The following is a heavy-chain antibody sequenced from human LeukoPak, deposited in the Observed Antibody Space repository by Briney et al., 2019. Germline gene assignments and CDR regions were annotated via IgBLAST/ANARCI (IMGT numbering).Heavy chain of an antibody. D-gene: IGHD3-9*01. CDR2: IFFSGTT. CDR1: SVSLTNYY. J-gene: IGHJ4*02. Sequence: KPSETLSLTCTVSSVSLTNYYWSWIRQPPGKGLEWIGYIFFSGTTNYNPSLKSRVTISVDTSKNQFSLKMTSVTAADTAVYYCARSKRDVRYFDILTDYPKYYFDYWGQGTLVTVSS. V-gene: IGHV4-59*03. CDR3: ARSKRDVRYFDILTDYPKYYFDY.